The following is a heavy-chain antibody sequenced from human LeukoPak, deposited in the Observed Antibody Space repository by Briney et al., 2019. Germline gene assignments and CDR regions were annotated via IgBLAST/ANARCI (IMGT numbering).Heavy chain of an antibody. CDR2: ISGSGGST. Sequence: GVLRLSCAASGFTFSSYVMSWVRQAPGKGLEWVSAISGSGGSTYYADSVKGRFTISRDNSKNTLYLQMNSLSAEDTAVYYCAKGSAGYCSSTSCYDEYFQHWGQGTLVTVSS. CDR1: GFTFSSYV. V-gene: IGHV3-23*01. CDR3: AKGSAGYCSSTSCYDEYFQH. J-gene: IGHJ1*01. D-gene: IGHD2-2*01.